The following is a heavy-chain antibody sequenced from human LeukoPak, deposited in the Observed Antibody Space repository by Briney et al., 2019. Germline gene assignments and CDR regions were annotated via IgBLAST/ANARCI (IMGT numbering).Heavy chain of an antibody. CDR1: GFTFSSYG. V-gene: IGHV3-30*02. D-gene: IGHD2-2*01. Sequence: GGSLRLSCAASGFTFSSYGMHWARQAPGKGLEWVAFIRYDGSNKYYADSVKGRFTISRDNSKNTLYLQMNSLRAEGTAVYYCAKTGYCSSTSCRPYYYYYMDVWGKGTTVTVSS. CDR3: AKTGYCSSTSCRPYYYYYMDV. J-gene: IGHJ6*03. CDR2: IRYDGSNK.